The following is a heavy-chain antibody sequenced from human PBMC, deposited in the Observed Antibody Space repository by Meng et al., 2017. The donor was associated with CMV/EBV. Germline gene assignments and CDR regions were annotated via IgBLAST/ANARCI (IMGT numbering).Heavy chain of an antibody. D-gene: IGHD3-22*01. J-gene: IGHJ4*02. CDR2: ISAYNGNT. CDR3: ARDISGCFDY. CDR1: GYTFTGYY. Sequence: ASVKVSCKASGYTFTGYYKHWVRQAPGQGLEWMGWISAYNGNTNYAQKLQGRVTMTTDTSTSTAYMELRSLRSDDTAVYYCARDISGCFDYWGQGTLVTVSS. V-gene: IGHV1-18*04.